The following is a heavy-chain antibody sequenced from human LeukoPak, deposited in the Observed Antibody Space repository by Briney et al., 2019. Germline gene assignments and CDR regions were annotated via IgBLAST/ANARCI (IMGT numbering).Heavy chain of an antibody. CDR2: IKQDGSEK. Sequence: PGGSLRLSCAASGFTFSRYWMSWVRQAPGEGLEWVANIKQDGSEKYYVDSVKGRFTISRDNAKNSLYLQMNSLRAEDTAVYYCARFPDYYDSSGQLDYWGQGTLVTVSS. D-gene: IGHD3-22*01. CDR1: GFTFSRYW. J-gene: IGHJ4*02. V-gene: IGHV3-7*01. CDR3: ARFPDYYDSSGQLDY.